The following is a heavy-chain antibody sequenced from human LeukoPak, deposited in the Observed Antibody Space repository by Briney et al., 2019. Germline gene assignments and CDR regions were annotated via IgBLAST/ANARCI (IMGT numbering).Heavy chain of an antibody. D-gene: IGHD3-10*01. CDR2: ISSSGSTI. J-gene: IGHJ4*02. CDR3: ARLLKPMIRGVSAVEY. CDR1: GFTFSTYE. V-gene: IGHV3-48*03. Sequence: GGSLRLSCAVSGFTFSTYEMNWVRQAPGKGLEWVPYISSSGSTIYYADSVMGRSTISRDNAQNSLYLQMNSLRAEDTAVYYCARLLKPMIRGVSAVEYWGQGTLVTVSS.